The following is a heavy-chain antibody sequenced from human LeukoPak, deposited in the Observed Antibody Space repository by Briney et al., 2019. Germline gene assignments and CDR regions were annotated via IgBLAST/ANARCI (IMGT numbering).Heavy chain of an antibody. CDR2: ISAYGTNT. CDR1: GFSFENYA. CDR3: ARGIPDSSGSAGDAFDI. J-gene: IGHJ3*02. V-gene: IGHV3-23*01. D-gene: IGHD3-22*01. Sequence: GGSLRLSCAASGFSFENYAMNWVRQAPGKGLEWVSGISAYGTNTYYADSVKGRLTISRDNSKNTLYLQMNSLRAEDTAVYYCARGIPDSSGSAGDAFDIWGQGTMVTVSS.